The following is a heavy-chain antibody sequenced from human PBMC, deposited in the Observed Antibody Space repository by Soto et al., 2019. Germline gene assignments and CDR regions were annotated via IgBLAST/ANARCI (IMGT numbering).Heavy chain of an antibody. V-gene: IGHV3-72*01. J-gene: IGHJ3*02. CDR3: NTDWMIVVVLNAFDI. CDR1: GLNFSDHY. CDR2: IRNRANSYTT. Sequence: PGGSMSLSCAASGLNFSDHYMDWVRPAPGKGLEWVGRIRNRANSYTTEYAASVRGRFTISRDDSKNTLYLQMNSLKTEDTAVYYCNTDWMIVVVLNAFDIWGQGTRVTVSS. D-gene: IGHD3-22*01.